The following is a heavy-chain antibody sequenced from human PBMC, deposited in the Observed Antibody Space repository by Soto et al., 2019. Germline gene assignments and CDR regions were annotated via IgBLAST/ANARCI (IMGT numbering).Heavy chain of an antibody. Sequence: PSETLSLTCAVYGGSFSGYYWTWIRQPPGTGLEWIGEINHSGSTDYNPSLKSRVTISLDTSKNQFSLKLSSVTAADTAVYYCARGSGSYYPRYYIDYWGQGTLVTVS. CDR3: ARGSGSYYPRYYIDY. CDR1: GGSFSGYY. CDR2: INHSGST. D-gene: IGHD3-10*01. J-gene: IGHJ4*02. V-gene: IGHV4-34*09.